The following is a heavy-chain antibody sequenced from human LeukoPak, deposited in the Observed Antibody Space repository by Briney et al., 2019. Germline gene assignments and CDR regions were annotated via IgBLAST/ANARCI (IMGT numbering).Heavy chain of an antibody. J-gene: IGHJ4*02. CDR2: ISGSGDNT. CDR3: AKGSYYDSSGSFYFDY. V-gene: IGHV3-23*01. Sequence: GGSLRLSCAASGFTFSSYAMSWARQAPGKGLEWVSGISGSGDNTYYADSVKGRFTISRDNSKNTLYVQVDSLGTEDTAAYYCAKGSYYDSSGSFYFDYWGQGTLVTVSS. D-gene: IGHD3-22*01. CDR1: GFTFSSYA.